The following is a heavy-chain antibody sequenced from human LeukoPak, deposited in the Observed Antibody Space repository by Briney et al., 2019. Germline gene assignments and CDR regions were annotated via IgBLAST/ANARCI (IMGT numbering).Heavy chain of an antibody. CDR3: ARDQGGVGY. CDR2: ISGSGGST. J-gene: IGHJ4*02. CDR1: GFTFSSYA. D-gene: IGHD3-16*01. V-gene: IGHV3-23*01. Sequence: PGGSLRLSCAASGFTFSSYAMSWVRQAPGKGLEWVSAISGSGGSTYYADSVKGRFTISRDNAKNSLYLQMNSLRAEDTAVYYCARDQGGVGYWGQGTLVTVSS.